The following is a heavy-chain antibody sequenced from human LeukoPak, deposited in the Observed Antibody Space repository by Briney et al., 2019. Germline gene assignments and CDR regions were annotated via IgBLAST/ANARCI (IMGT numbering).Heavy chain of an antibody. J-gene: IGHJ4*02. V-gene: IGHV3-23*01. CDR3: AKDKIVGDGRWDFDY. Sequence: GGSLRLSCAASGFTLSNAWMNWVRQAPGKGLEWVSGMTGGGTTYYADSVKGRFVISRDNSKNTVYLQMNSLRAEDTALYFCAKDKIVGDGRWDFDYWGQGTLVTVSS. CDR1: GFTLSNAW. D-gene: IGHD3-10*01. CDR2: MTGGGTT.